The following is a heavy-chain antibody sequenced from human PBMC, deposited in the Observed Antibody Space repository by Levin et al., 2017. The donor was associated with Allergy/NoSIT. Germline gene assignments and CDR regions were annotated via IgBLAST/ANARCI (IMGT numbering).Heavy chain of an antibody. CDR3: ASTPDYGDHNYYYGMDV. Sequence: GESLKISCAASGFTFSSYAMSWVRQAPGKGLEWVSAISGSGGSTYYADSVKGRFTISRDNSKNTLYLQMNSLRAEDTAVYYCASTPDYGDHNYYYGMDVWGQGTTVTVSS. V-gene: IGHV3-23*01. CDR2: ISGSGGST. D-gene: IGHD4-17*01. J-gene: IGHJ6*02. CDR1: GFTFSSYA.